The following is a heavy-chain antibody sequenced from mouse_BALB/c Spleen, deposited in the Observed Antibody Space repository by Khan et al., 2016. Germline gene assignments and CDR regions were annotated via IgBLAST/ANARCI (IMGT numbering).Heavy chain of an antibody. V-gene: IGHV14-1*02. CDR3: ASYGNYAMDY. D-gene: IGHD2-1*01. J-gene: IGHJ4*01. CDR1: GFNIKDYY. Sequence: VQLQQSGAELVRPGALVKLSCKASGFNIKDYYMHWVKQRPEQGLEWIGWIDPENGNTIYDPKFQGKASITADTSSNTAYLQLSSLTSEDTAFYYCASYGNYAMDYWCQGASVAVSS. CDR2: IDPENGNT.